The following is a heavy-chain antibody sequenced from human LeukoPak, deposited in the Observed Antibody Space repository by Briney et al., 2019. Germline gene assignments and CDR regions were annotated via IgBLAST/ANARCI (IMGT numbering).Heavy chain of an antibody. D-gene: IGHD3-10*01. Sequence: KTSETLSLTCTVSGGSISSGNYYWSWIRQHPGKGLRWIGYIHHSGSTYYNPSLKSRVIISVDTSKNQFSLKLNSVTAADTAVYYCASYGSGSYRFDPWGQGTLVTVSS. CDR3: ASYGSGSYRFDP. J-gene: IGHJ5*02. CDR1: GGSISSGNYY. CDR2: IHHSGST. V-gene: IGHV4-31*03.